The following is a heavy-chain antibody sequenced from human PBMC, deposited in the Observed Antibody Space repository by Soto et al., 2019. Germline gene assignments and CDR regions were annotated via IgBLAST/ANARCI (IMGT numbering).Heavy chain of an antibody. CDR2: IKSKTDGGTT. D-gene: IGHD6-6*01. Sequence: PGGPLRLSCVASGFNLSHPLMTWVRQASGKGLEWVGRIKSKTDGGTTDYAAPVKGRFTISRDDSKNTLYLQMNSLKTEDTAVYYCTTGAAGSSSSFPYYYYYYGMDVWGQGTTITVS. V-gene: IGHV3-15*01. J-gene: IGHJ6*02. CDR1: GFNLSHPL. CDR3: TTGAAGSSSSFPYYYYYYGMDV.